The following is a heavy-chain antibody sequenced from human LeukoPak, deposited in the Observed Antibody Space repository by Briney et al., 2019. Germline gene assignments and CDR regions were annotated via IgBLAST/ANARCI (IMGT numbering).Heavy chain of an antibody. V-gene: IGHV4-39*02. Sequence: SETLSLTCAVSGASISSSIHYWGWVRQPPGKGLEWIGSVYYSGGTYYNPSLESRLTISVDTSNNRFSLKLKSVTAADTAVFYCARVTTGSTTLDSWGQGILVTVSS. CDR1: GASISSSIHY. D-gene: IGHD1-1*01. J-gene: IGHJ5*01. CDR2: VYYSGGT. CDR3: ARVTTGSTTLDS.